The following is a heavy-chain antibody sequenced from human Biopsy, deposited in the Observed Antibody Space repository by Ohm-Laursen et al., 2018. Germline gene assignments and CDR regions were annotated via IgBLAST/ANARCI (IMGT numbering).Heavy chain of an antibody. V-gene: IGHV1-2*02. CDR3: ARGRRHCSGTCSRWYFDL. J-gene: IGHJ2*01. CDR2: INPKSGDT. Sequence: SVKVSCKPSGYTFTAFSVHWLRQAPGQGLEWMGWINPKSGDTDYTQNFQGRVSMTRDTSISTAYMDLSRLRSDDTAVYYCARGRRHCSGTCSRWYFDLWGRGTLVTVSS. D-gene: IGHD2-2*01. CDR1: GYTFTAFS.